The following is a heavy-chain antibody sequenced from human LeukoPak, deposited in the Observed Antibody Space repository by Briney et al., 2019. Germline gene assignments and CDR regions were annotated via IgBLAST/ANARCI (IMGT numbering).Heavy chain of an antibody. D-gene: IGHD3-16*01. CDR2: INHSGST. J-gene: IGHJ4*02. CDR1: GGSFSGYY. Sequence: SETLSLTCAVYGGSFSGYYWSWIRQPPGKGLEWIGEINHSGSTNYNPALKSRVTISVDTSKNQFSLKLSSVTAADTAVYYCARGLLGVSNYWGQGTLVTVSS. CDR3: ARGLLGVSNY. V-gene: IGHV4-34*01.